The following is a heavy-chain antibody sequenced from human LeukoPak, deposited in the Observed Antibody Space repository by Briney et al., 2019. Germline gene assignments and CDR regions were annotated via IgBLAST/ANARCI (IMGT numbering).Heavy chain of an antibody. D-gene: IGHD2-2*01. CDR2: IYFSETT. CDR3: AKSKTTSWSDFDY. CDR1: GAPLRSHY. Sequence: SETLSLTCSVSGAPLRSHYWAWIRQSPGKGLEWIGHIYFSETTKYNPSLKNRASISADISKNQFSLNLRSVTAADTAVYYCAKSKTTSWSDFDYWGQGTLVTVSS. V-gene: IGHV4-59*11. J-gene: IGHJ4*02.